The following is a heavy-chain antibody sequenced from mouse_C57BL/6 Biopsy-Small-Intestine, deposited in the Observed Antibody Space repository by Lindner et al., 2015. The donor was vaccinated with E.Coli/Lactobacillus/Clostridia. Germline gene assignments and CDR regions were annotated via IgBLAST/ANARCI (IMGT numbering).Heavy chain of an antibody. CDR1: GYTFTTYG. J-gene: IGHJ1*03. D-gene: IGHD2-3*01. Sequence: VQLQESGPELARPGASVKMSCKASGYTFTTYGITWMKQRSGQGLEWIGEIFPRSGNTYSNEKFKGKATLTVDKSSSTAFMELRSLTSEDSAVYFCVRGFDGYYDYFDVWGTGTTVTVSS. CDR2: IFPRSGNT. V-gene: IGHV1-81*01. CDR3: VRGFDGYYDYFDV.